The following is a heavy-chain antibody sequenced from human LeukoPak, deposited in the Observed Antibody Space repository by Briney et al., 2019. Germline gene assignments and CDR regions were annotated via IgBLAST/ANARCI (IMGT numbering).Heavy chain of an antibody. CDR1: GFTFSSYG. V-gene: IGHV3-30*02. D-gene: IGHD5-24*01. Sequence: GGSLRLSCAASGFTFSSYGMHWVRRAPGKGLEWVAFIRFDGRNKYYADSVKGRFTISRDNSKNTLYLQMNSLRAEDTAVYYCAKDSAGYSFDYWGQGTLVTVSS. J-gene: IGHJ4*02. CDR3: AKDSAGYSFDY. CDR2: IRFDGRNK.